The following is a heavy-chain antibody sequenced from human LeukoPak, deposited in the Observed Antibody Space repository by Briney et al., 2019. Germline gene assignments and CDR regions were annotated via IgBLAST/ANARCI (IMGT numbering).Heavy chain of an antibody. CDR2: IYTSGST. V-gene: IGHV4-61*02. Sequence: SETLSLTCTVSGGSISSGSYHWSWIRQPAGKGLEWIGRIYTSGSTKYNPSLKSQVTISVDTSKNQFSLKLSSVTAADTAVYFCARGPYSYDSSGAFDIWGQGTMVTVSS. CDR1: GGSISSGSYH. J-gene: IGHJ3*02. CDR3: ARGPYSYDSSGAFDI. D-gene: IGHD3-22*01.